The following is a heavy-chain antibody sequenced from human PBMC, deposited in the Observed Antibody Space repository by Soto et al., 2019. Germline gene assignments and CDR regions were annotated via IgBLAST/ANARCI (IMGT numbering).Heavy chain of an antibody. J-gene: IGHJ5*02. Sequence: GGSLRLSCAASGFTFSSYGMHWVRQAPGKGLEWVAVIWYDGSNKYYADSVKGRFTISRDNSKNTLYLQMNSLRAEDTAVYYCARDWYYYDSSGYSVWWFDPWGQGTLVTVSS. CDR1: GFTFSSYG. V-gene: IGHV3-33*01. CDR3: ARDWYYYDSSGYSVWWFDP. D-gene: IGHD3-22*01. CDR2: IWYDGSNK.